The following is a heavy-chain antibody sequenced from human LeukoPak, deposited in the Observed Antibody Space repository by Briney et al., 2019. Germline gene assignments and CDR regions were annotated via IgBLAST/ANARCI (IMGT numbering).Heavy chain of an antibody. V-gene: IGHV1-69*16. CDR3: ASVLWSAYYTVWYFDL. CDR1: GGTFSNHS. CDR2: IIPIIRKA. D-gene: IGHD3-3*01. J-gene: IGHJ2*01. Sequence: SVKVSCKASGGTFSNHSISWVRRAPGQGLEWMGGIIPIIRKANYAQKFQGRVTITTDESTSTAYMELSSLRSEDTAVYYCASVLWSAYYTVWYFDLWGRGTLVTVSS.